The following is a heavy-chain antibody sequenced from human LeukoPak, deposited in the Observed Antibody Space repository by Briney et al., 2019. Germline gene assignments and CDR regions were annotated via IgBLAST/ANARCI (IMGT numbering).Heavy chain of an antibody. CDR1: TLTFSSYW. J-gene: IGHJ3*02. D-gene: IGHD2-15*01. Sequence: SRSLSWPVSTLTFSSYWTQCDRHAPGEWLVWVSRTYSDGSSANFEDSVKGRFTISRDNAKNKLYLQMNSLRVEDTAVYYCARGEYCSGGSCYSAAFDIWGQGTMVTVSS. CDR3: ARGEYCSGGSCYSAAFDI. V-gene: IGHV3-74*01. CDR2: TYSDGSSA.